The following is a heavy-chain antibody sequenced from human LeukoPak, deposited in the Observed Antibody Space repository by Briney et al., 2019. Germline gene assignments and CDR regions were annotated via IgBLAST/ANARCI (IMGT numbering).Heavy chain of an antibody. J-gene: IGHJ4*02. V-gene: IGHV3-23*01. CDR1: GFTFSSYA. Sequence: GGSLRLPCAASGFTFSSYAMSWVRQAPGKGLEWVSAIGGSGGSTYYADSVKARFTISRDNSKNTLYLQMNSLRAEDTAVYYCAKDRIGTEYYFDYWGQGPLVTVSS. D-gene: IGHD2-15*01. CDR2: IGGSGGST. CDR3: AKDRIGTEYYFDY.